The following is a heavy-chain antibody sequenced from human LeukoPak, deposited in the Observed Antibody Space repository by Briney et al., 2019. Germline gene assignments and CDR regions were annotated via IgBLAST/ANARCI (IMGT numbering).Heavy chain of an antibody. J-gene: IGHJ4*02. Sequence: GGSLRLSCAASGFTFSSYCMNWVRQAPGKGLEWVSYISSSSSTIYYADSVKGRFTISRDNAKNSLYLQMNSLRAEDTAVYYCARGGYYDFWSGYYTVLDYWGQGTLVTVSS. CDR1: GFTFSSYC. CDR2: ISSSSSTI. D-gene: IGHD3-3*01. V-gene: IGHV3-48*01. CDR3: ARGGYYDFWSGYYTVLDY.